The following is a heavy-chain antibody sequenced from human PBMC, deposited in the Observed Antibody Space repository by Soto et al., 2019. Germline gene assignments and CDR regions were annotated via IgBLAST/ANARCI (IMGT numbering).Heavy chain of an antibody. Sequence: PGGSLRLSCAASGFTFSRFSMHWVRQAPGKGLAWVAVISYDGSNTHYAESVKGRFNISRDDSKNTVYLQMNNLRGEDSAVYYCARDHGMFLSYYYYGMDVWGQGTTVTVYS. V-gene: IGHV3-30-3*01. CDR3: ARDHGMFLSYYYYGMDV. CDR1: GFTFSRFS. D-gene: IGHD3-10*02. CDR2: ISYDGSNT. J-gene: IGHJ6*02.